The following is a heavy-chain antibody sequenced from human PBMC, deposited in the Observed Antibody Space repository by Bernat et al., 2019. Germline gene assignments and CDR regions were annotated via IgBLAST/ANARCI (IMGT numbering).Heavy chain of an antibody. Sequence: QVQLVESGGGVVQPGRSLRLSCAASGFTFSSYGMHWVRLAPGKGLEWVAVIWYDGSNKYYADSVKGRFTISRDNSKNTLYLQMNSLRAEDTAVYYCARDLAVAAADAFDYWGQGTLVTVSS. CDR1: GFTFSSYG. V-gene: IGHV3-33*01. CDR3: ARDLAVAAADAFDY. D-gene: IGHD6-13*01. J-gene: IGHJ4*02. CDR2: IWYDGSNK.